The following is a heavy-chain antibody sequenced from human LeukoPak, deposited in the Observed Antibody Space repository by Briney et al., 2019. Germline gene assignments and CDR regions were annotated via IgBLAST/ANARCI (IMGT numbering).Heavy chain of an antibody. CDR2: ISGSGGST. V-gene: IGHV3-23*01. Sequence: GGSLRLSCAASGFTFSSYAMSWVRQAPGKGLEWVSAISGSGGSTYYADSVKGRFTISRDNAKNSLYLQMNSLRDEDTAVYYCARHITVTTGMDVWGQGTTVTVSS. J-gene: IGHJ6*02. D-gene: IGHD4-11*01. CDR1: GFTFSSYA. CDR3: ARHITVTTGMDV.